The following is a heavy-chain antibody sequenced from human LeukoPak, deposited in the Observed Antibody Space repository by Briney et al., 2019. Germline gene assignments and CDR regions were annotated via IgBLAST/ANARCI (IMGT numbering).Heavy chain of an antibody. CDR2: ILYDGSDK. V-gene: IGHV3-30*01. CDR1: GFNFDDYA. J-gene: IGHJ4*02. D-gene: IGHD1-26*01. Sequence: PGGSLRLSCTASGFNFDDYAMSWVRQAPGKGLEGVAVILYDGSDKYYADSVKGRFTISRDNSKNTLYLQMNSLRAEDMAVYYCARARGGTYGDFFDYWGQGTLVSVSS. CDR3: ARARGGTYGDFFDY.